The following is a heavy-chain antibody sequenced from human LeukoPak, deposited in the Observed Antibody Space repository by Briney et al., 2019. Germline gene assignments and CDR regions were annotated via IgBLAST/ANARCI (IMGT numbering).Heavy chain of an antibody. Sequence: PGGSLRLSCAASGFTFSSYGMSWVRQAPGKGLEWVANIKHDGSEKYYVDSVKGRFTISRDNAKNSLYLQMNSLRAEDTAVYYCARDPESRYCTNGVCYNLFYYFDYWGQGTLVTVSS. D-gene: IGHD2-8*01. CDR2: IKHDGSEK. CDR1: GFTFSSYG. V-gene: IGHV3-7*01. J-gene: IGHJ4*02. CDR3: ARDPESRYCTNGVCYNLFYYFDY.